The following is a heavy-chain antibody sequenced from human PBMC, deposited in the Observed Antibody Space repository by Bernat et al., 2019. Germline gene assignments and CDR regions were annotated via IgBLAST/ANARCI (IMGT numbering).Heavy chain of an antibody. CDR2: IYSGGST. J-gene: IGHJ4*02. Sequence: EVQLVESGGGLIQPGGSLRLSCAASGFTVSSNYMSWVRQAPGKGLAWVSVIYSGGSTYYADSVKGRFTISRDNSKNTLYLQMNSLIAEDTAVYYCAIDDRRWLPWDWGQGTRVTVSS. D-gene: IGHD5-24*01. V-gene: IGHV3-53*01. CDR3: AIDDRRWLPWD. CDR1: GFTVSSNY.